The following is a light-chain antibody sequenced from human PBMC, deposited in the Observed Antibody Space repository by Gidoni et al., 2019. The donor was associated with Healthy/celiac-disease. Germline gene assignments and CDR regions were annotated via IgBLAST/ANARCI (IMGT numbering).Light chain of an antibody. CDR3: VQALQTPRLT. CDR1: QSLLHSNGYNY. J-gene: IGKJ4*01. CDR2: LGP. Sequence: DIVMTQSPLSLPVTPGEPASISCRSSQSLLHSNGYNYLDWYLQKPGQSPQLLIYLGPYRASGVPDRFSGSGSGTDFTLKISRVEAEDVGVYYCVQALQTPRLTFGGGTKVEIK. V-gene: IGKV2-28*01.